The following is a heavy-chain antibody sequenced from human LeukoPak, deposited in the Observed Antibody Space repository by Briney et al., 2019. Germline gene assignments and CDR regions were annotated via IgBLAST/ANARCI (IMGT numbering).Heavy chain of an antibody. Sequence: GGSLRLSCAASAFTFRTYWMTWVRQAQGKGLEWVANIHQDGSEKNYVDSMKGRFTISRDNAKNSLYLQMNSLRAEDTAVYYCARGGGYFDRWCQGTLVTVSS. D-gene: IGHD2-2*01. CDR2: IHQDGSEK. V-gene: IGHV3-7*01. CDR3: ARGGGYFDR. CDR1: AFTFRTYW. J-gene: IGHJ5*02.